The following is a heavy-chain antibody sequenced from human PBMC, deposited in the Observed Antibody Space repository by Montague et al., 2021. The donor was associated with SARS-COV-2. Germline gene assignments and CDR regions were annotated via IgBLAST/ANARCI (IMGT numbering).Heavy chain of an antibody. CDR1: GFGFRSYA. CDR2: ISDSGGST. V-gene: IGHV3-23*01. CDR3: ANPRGEYSGSDFVFWY. Sequence: PLRLSCAASGFGFRSYAMSWVRQAPGKRLEWVSGISDSGGSTYYADSVKGRFTISRDNSKNTLYLQMNSLRVEDTAVYYCANPRGEYSGSDFVFWYWGQGTLVTVSS. J-gene: IGHJ4*02. D-gene: IGHD5-12*01.